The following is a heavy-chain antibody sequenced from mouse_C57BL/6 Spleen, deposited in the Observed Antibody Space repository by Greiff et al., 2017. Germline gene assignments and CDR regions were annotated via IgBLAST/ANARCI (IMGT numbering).Heavy chain of an antibody. CDR1: GFTFTDYY. CDR2: IRNKANGYTT. J-gene: IGHJ4*01. V-gene: IGHV7-3*01. D-gene: IGHD4-1*01. Sequence: EVKLMESGGGLVQPGGSLSLSCAASGFTFTDYYMSWVRQPPGKALEWLGFIRNKANGYTTEYSASVKGRFTISRDNSQSILYLQMNALRAEDSATYYCARYAGTLYYYAMDYWGQGTSVTVSS. CDR3: ARYAGTLYYYAMDY.